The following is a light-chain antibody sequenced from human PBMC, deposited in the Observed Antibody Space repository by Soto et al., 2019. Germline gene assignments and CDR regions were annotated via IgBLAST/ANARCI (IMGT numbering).Light chain of an antibody. V-gene: IGKV1-9*01. CDR1: QGISSY. Sequence: DIQLTQSPSFLSASVGDIVTITCRASQGISSYLAWYQQKPGKAPKVLIYAASTLQSGVPSRFSGSGYGTEFTLTISSLQPEDFATYYCQQFNSYPLTFGGGTKVDIK. CDR3: QQFNSYPLT. J-gene: IGKJ4*01. CDR2: AAS.